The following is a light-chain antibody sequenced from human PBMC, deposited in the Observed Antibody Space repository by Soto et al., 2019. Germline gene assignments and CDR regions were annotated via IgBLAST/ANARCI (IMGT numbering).Light chain of an antibody. Sequence: EIVLSPSPGPLSLSPGERASLSCRASQSGSSYLAWYQQKPGQAPRLLIYDASTRATGIAVRFSGSGSGTEFTLTISSLQSEYFAVYYCQQYNNWWTLGQGTKVDIK. J-gene: IGKJ1*01. CDR2: DAS. CDR3: QQYNNWWT. CDR1: QSGSSY. V-gene: IGKV3-15*01.